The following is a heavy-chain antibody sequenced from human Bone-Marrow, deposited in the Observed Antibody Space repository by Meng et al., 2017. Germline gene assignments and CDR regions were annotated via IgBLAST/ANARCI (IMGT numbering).Heavy chain of an antibody. CDR3: ARDRELYDSSGYYISGAFDI. CDR1: GFTVSSNY. J-gene: IGHJ3*02. CDR2: IYSGGST. V-gene: IGHV3-66*02. Sequence: GESLKISCAASGFTVSSNYMSWVRQAPGKGLEWVSIIYSGGSTYYADSVKGRFTISRDNSKNTLYLQMNSLRAEDTAVYYCARDRELYDSSGYYISGAFDIWGHGTMVTVSS. D-gene: IGHD3-22*01.